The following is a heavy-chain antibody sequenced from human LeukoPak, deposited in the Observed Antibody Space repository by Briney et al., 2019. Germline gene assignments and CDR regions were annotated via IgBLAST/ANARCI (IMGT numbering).Heavy chain of an antibody. CDR1: GFTFSSYG. J-gene: IGHJ4*02. D-gene: IGHD3-3*01. CDR2: ISYDGSNK. Sequence: GRSLRPSCAASGFTFSSYGMHWVRQAPGKGLEWVAVISYDGSNKYYADSVKGRFTISRDNSKNTLYLQMNSLRAEDTAVYYCAKENNYDFWIGYLFDYWGQGTLVTVSS. CDR3: AKENNYDFWIGYLFDY. V-gene: IGHV3-30*18.